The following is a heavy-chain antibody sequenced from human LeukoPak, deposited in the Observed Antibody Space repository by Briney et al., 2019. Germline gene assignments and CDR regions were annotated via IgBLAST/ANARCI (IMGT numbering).Heavy chain of an antibody. D-gene: IGHD4-17*01. J-gene: IGHJ4*02. CDR2: IKQDGSEK. CDR1: GFTFSSYW. CDR3: ARDGAYGDYDY. V-gene: IGHV3-7*01. Sequence: GGSLRLSCAASGFTFSSYWMSWVRQAPGKGLEWVANIKQDGSEKYYVDSVKGRFTNSRDNAKNSLYLQMNSLRAEDTAVYYCARDGAYGDYDYWGQGTLVTVSS.